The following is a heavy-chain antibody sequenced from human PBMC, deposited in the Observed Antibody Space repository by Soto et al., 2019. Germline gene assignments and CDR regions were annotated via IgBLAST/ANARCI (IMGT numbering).Heavy chain of an antibody. CDR1: GFTFSSYA. V-gene: IGHV3-23*01. CDR2: ISGSGGST. J-gene: IGHJ4*02. Sequence: GGSLRLSCAASGFTFSSYAMSWVRQAPGKGLEWVSAISGSGGSTYYADSVKGRFTISRDNSKNTLYLQMNSLRAEDTAVYYCAPSLYGSGSYYYYWGQGTLVTVSS. CDR3: APSLYGSGSYYYY. D-gene: IGHD3-10*01.